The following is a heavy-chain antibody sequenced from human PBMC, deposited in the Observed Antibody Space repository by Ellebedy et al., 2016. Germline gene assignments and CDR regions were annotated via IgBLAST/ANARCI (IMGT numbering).Heavy chain of an antibody. CDR1: GFTFSSYW. V-gene: IGHV3-74*01. Sequence: GESLKISXAASGFTFSSYWMHWVRQAPGKGLVWVSRINSDGSSTSYADSVKGRFTISRDNAKNTLYLQMNSLRAEDTAVYYCVGGYHGDYVVDYWGQGTLVTVSS. J-gene: IGHJ4*02. D-gene: IGHD4-17*01. CDR3: VGGYHGDYVVDY. CDR2: INSDGSST.